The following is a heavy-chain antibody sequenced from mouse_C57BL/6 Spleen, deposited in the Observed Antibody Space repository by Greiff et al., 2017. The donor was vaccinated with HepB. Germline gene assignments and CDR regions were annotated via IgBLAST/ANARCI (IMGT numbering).Heavy chain of an antibody. Sequence: EVMLVESEGGLVQPGSSMKLSCTASGFTFSDYYMAWVRQVPEKGLEWVANINYDGSSTYYLDSLKSRFIISRDNAKNILYLQMSSLKSEDTATYYCARDRELGRSGYWYFDVWGTGTTVTVSS. CDR2: INYDGSST. CDR1: GFTFSDYY. D-gene: IGHD4-1*01. CDR3: ARDRELGRSGYWYFDV. V-gene: IGHV5-16*01. J-gene: IGHJ1*03.